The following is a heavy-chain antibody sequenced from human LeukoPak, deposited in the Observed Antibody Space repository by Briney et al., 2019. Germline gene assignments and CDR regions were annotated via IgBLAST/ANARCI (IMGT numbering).Heavy chain of an antibody. D-gene: IGHD1-1*01. J-gene: IGHJ4*02. CDR3: ARGTDLYDY. CDR2: IIPIFGTA. V-gene: IGHV1-69*05. CDR1: GGTFSSYA. Sequence: ASVKVSCKASGGTFSSYAISWVRQAPGQGLEWMGGIIPIFGTANYAQKLQGRVTMTTDTSTSTAYMELRSLRSDDTAVYYCARGTDLYDYWGQGTLVTVSS.